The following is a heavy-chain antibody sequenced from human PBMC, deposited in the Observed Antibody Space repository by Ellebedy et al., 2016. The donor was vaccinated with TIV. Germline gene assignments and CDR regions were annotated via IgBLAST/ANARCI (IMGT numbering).Heavy chain of an antibody. CDR2: INRDGSSA. J-gene: IGHJ4*02. CDR3: ARGGRDQWLIDY. Sequence: PGGSLRLSCAASGFTFSGNWMHWVRQAPGKGLVWLSRINRDGSSANYADSVKGRFSISRDNSKNTLYVQMNSLRAEDTAVYYCARGGRDQWLIDYWGQGTLVTVSS. CDR1: GFTFSGNW. D-gene: IGHD6-19*01. V-gene: IGHV3-74*01.